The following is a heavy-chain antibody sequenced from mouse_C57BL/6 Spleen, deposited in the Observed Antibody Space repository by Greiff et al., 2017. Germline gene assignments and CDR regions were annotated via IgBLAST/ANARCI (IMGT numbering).Heavy chain of an antibody. CDR3: AREGGTFDY. D-gene: IGHD4-1*01. Sequence: VQLKESGGGLVKPGGSLKLSCAASGFTFSSYAMSWVRQTPEKRLEWVATISDGGSYTYYPDNVKGRFTISRDNAKNNLYLQMSHLKSEDTAMYYCAREGGTFDYWGQGTTLTVSS. CDR1: GFTFSSYA. V-gene: IGHV5-4*01. J-gene: IGHJ2*01. CDR2: ISDGGSYT.